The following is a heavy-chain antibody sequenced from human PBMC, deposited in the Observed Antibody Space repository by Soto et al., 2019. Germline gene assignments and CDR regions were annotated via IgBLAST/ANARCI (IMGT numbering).Heavy chain of an antibody. CDR3: ARDLNTYYDSSGYPQDY. J-gene: IGHJ4*02. Sequence: EASVKVSCKASGRTFSSYAISWVRQAPGQGLEWMGGIIPIFGTANYAQKFQGRVTTTADKSTSTAYMELSSLRSEDTAVYYCARDLNTYYDSSGYPQDYWGQGTLVTVSS. D-gene: IGHD3-22*01. V-gene: IGHV1-69*06. CDR1: GRTFSSYA. CDR2: IIPIFGTA.